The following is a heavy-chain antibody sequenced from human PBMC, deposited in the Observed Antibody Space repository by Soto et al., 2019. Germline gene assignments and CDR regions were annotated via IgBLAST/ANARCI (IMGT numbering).Heavy chain of an antibody. CDR2: IYHSGST. CDR1: GGSISSSNW. CDR3: ARVSGSYYYGMDV. V-gene: IGHV4-4*02. J-gene: IGHJ6*02. D-gene: IGHD1-26*01. Sequence: QVQLQESGPGLVKPSGTLSLTCAVSGGSISSSNWWSWVRQPPGKGLEWIVEIYHSGSTNYNPSLKNRVTISVDKSKNQFSLKLSSVTAADTAVYYCARVSGSYYYGMDVWGQGTTVTVSS.